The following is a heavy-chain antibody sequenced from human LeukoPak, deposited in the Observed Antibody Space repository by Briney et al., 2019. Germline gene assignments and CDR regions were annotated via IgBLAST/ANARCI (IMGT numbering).Heavy chain of an antibody. CDR2: ISGLGGTT. CDR3: AREGNCTTTTCGWFDP. D-gene: IGHD2-2*01. J-gene: IGHJ5*02. CDR1: GFTFSSYA. Sequence: GGSLRLSCAASGFTFSSYAMSWVRQSPEKGREWIAAISGLGGTTYYADSVKGRFTISRDNSENLLYLEMNSLRAEDSAKYYCAREGNCTTTTCGWFDPWGQGTRVTVSS. V-gene: IGHV3-23*01.